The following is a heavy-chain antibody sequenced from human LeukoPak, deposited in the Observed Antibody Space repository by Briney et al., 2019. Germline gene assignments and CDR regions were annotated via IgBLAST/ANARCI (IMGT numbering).Heavy chain of an antibody. Sequence: SETLSLTCTVSGGSISSYYWSWIRQPPGKGLEWIGYVYYSGSTNYNPSLKSRVTISVGTSKNQFSLKLSSVTAADTAVYYCARHMRALGYCSGGSCSTFDYWGQGTLVTVSS. CDR3: ARHMRALGYCSGGSCSTFDY. CDR2: VYYSGST. V-gene: IGHV4-59*01. CDR1: GGSISSYY. J-gene: IGHJ4*02. D-gene: IGHD2-15*01.